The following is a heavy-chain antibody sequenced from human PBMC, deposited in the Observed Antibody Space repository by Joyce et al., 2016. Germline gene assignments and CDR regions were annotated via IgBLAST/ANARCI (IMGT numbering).Heavy chain of an antibody. CDR1: GFTFRSYG. CDR3: AKKVGYSAVGLDLFDT. CDR2: TTYEGSSK. J-gene: IGHJ3*02. D-gene: IGHD2-8*01. V-gene: IGHV3-30*18. Sequence: QVQLVKSGGCLVQPGRSLRLSCAASGFTFRSYGMHWVRQAPRKGREWGAITTYEGSSKYQAESGKGRLTNSRDNAKNMLYLQMNSVGVEDTAVYYCAKKVGYSAVGLDLFDTWGQGTTVTVYS.